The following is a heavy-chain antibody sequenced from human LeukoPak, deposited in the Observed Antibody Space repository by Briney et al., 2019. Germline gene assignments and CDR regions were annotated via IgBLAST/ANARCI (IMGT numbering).Heavy chain of an antibody. CDR1: GYTFTGYY. CDR3: ATTRPYSGSYYFDY. J-gene: IGHJ4*02. Sequence: ASVKVSCKASGYTFTGYYMHWVRQAPGQGLEWMGGFDPEDGETIYAQKFQGRVTMTEDTSTDTAYMELSSLRSEDTAVYYCATTRPYSGSYYFDYWGQGTLVTVSS. CDR2: FDPEDGET. D-gene: IGHD1-26*01. V-gene: IGHV1-24*01.